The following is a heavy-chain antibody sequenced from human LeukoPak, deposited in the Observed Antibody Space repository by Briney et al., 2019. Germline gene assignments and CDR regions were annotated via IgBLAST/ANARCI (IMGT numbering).Heavy chain of an antibody. Sequence: SETLSLTCAVYGGSFSGYYWSWVRQPPGKGLEWIGEINHSGSTNYNPSLKSRVTISVDTSKNQFSLKLSSVTAADTAVYYCARSGSLGYFDYWGQGTLVTVSS. CDR2: INHSGST. J-gene: IGHJ4*02. D-gene: IGHD1-1*01. V-gene: IGHV4-34*01. CDR1: GGSFSGYY. CDR3: ARSGSLGYFDY.